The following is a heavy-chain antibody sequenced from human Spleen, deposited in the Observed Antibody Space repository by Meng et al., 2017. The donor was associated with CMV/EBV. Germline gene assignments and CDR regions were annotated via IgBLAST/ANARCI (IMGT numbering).Heavy chain of an antibody. J-gene: IGHJ4*02. CDR2: INHSGST. CDR1: GTSFSGYY. CDR3: ARARMLAPFDI. D-gene: IGHD2-15*01. V-gene: IGHV4-34*01. Sequence: SETLSLTCAVYGTSFSGYYWSWIRQPPGKGLEWIGEINHSGSTNFNPSLQSRVTISIDTSKKQFSLNLRSVTAADTAVYFCARARMLAPFDIWGQGTLVTVSS.